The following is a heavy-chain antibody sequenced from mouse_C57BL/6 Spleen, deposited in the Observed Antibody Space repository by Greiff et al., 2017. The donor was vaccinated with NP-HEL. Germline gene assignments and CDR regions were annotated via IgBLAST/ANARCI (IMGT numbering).Heavy chain of an antibody. D-gene: IGHD4-1*01. CDR2: IWSGGST. CDR3: ARGGGTGYFDV. CDR1: GFSLTSYG. J-gene: IGHJ1*03. V-gene: IGHV2-2*01. Sequence: VKLVESGPGLVQPSQSLSITCTVSGFSLTSYGVHWVRQSPGKGLEWLGVIWSGGSTDYNAAFISRLSISKDNSKSQVFFKMNSLQADDTAIYYCARGGGTGYFDVWGTGTTVTVSS.